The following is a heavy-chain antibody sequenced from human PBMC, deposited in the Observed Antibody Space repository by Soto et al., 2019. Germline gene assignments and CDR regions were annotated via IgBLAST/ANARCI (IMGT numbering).Heavy chain of an antibody. CDR1: GGTFSTYA. Sequence: QLVQSGAEVQKPGSSVKVSCKASGGTFSTYAISWVRQAPGQRLEWMGGIIPVSGTTNYARKLQDRVTITADESTSTAYMELSSLRSEDTAVYYCARDVLVTGHYYGMDVWGQGTTVTVSS. CDR3: ARDVLVTGHYYGMDV. J-gene: IGHJ6*02. V-gene: IGHV1-69*01. CDR2: IIPVSGTT.